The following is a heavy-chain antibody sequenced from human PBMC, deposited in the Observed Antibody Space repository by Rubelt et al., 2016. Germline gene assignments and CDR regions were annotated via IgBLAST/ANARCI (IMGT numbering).Heavy chain of an antibody. CDR2: TNAGNGNT. D-gene: IGHD6-19*01. CDR3: ATGYSSGWYVAY. V-gene: IGHV1-3*01. Sequence: QVQLVQSGAEAQKPGASVKVSCKAAGYSFTTYSIHWVRQAPGQRLEWMGLTNAGNGNTKYSQKFQGRVTITRDTSARTAYMELSSLRSEDTAIYYCATGYSSGWYVAYWGQGTLVTVSS. CDR1: GYSFTTYS. J-gene: IGHJ4*02.